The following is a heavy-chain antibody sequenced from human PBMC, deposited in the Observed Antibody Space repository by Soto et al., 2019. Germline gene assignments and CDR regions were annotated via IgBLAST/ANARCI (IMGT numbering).Heavy chain of an antibody. V-gene: IGHV4-34*01. CDR3: ARTTVVSWFDP. CDR1: GGSFSGYY. CDR2: INHSGST. D-gene: IGHD4-17*01. Sequence: LSLTCAVYGGSFSGYYWSWIRQPPGKGLEWIGEINHSGSTNYNPSLKSRVTISVDTSKNQFSLKLSSVTAADTAVYYCARTTVVSWFDPWGQGTLVTVSS. J-gene: IGHJ5*02.